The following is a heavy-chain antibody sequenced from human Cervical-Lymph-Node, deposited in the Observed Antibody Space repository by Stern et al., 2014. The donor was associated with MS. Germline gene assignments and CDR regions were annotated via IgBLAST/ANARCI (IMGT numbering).Heavy chain of an antibody. V-gene: IGHV1-2*02. CDR3: AKAATSYSNGDLFDP. CDR2: INPNSGGT. J-gene: IGHJ5*02. CDR1: GYTFTDYY. Sequence: MQLVESGPEVKKPGASVKVSCKASGYTFTDYYLHWVRQAPGQGLEWMGWINPNSGGTNSAQKFQGRVTMTRDTSISTAYMELNRLTSDDAALYFCAKAATSYSNGDLFDPWGQGTLVTVSS. D-gene: IGHD4-11*01.